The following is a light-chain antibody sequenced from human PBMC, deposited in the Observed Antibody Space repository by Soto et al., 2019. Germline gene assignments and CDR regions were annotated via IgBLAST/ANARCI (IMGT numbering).Light chain of an antibody. J-gene: IGKJ4*01. CDR3: QQRNNWPLT. Sequence: EIVLTQSPATLSLFPGERAILSCRASQSVGNDLAWYQQKPGQAPRLLIYDASNRATGVPARFSGRGSGTDLTITISSLEPEDGEVYDCQQRNNWPLTFGGGTKVDIK. V-gene: IGKV3-11*01. CDR2: DAS. CDR1: QSVGND.